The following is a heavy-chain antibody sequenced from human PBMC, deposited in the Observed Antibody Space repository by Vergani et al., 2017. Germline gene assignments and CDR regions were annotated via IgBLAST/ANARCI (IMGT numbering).Heavy chain of an antibody. V-gene: IGHV4-59*01. CDR3: VRQTGGIFTFDP. CDR2: VHDTEGT. CDR1: ADSIIGYY. D-gene: IGHD7-27*01. J-gene: IGHJ5*02. Sequence: QVQLQESCPGLVKPSETLALTCTVSADSIIGYYWTWIRQPPGKGLEWIGYVHDTEGTNYNPSLKNRVTMSVDTSKKKFSLNLNSVTAADTAVYYCVRQTGGIFTFDPWGQGTLVTVSS.